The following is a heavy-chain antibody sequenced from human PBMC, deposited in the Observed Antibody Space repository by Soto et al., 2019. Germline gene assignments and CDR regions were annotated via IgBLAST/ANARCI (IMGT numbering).Heavy chain of an antibody. Sequence: PENLSHTCTDSGGSISSYYWSWIRQPLGKGLEWIGYVYYSGSINYNPSLKSRVTISLDTSKNQFSLKLSSVTAADTAVYYCARSVNYYGSGRHNYYYYYGMDVWGQGTTVT. CDR1: GGSISSYY. J-gene: IGHJ6*02. V-gene: IGHV4-59*08. D-gene: IGHD3-10*01. CDR2: VYYSGSI. CDR3: ARSVNYYGSGRHNYYYYYGMDV.